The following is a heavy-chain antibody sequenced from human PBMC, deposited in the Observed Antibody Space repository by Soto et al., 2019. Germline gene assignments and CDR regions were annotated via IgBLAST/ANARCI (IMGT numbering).Heavy chain of an antibody. Sequence: SETLSLTCTVSGGSVSSGSYYWSWIRQPPGKGLEWIGYIYYSGSTNYNPSLKSRVTISVDTSKNQFSLKLTSVTAADTAVYYCARGRGYSYGHNFDYWGQGTLVTVSS. CDR1: GGSVSSGSYY. CDR3: ARGRGYSYGHNFDY. V-gene: IGHV4-61*01. CDR2: IYYSGST. J-gene: IGHJ4*02. D-gene: IGHD5-18*01.